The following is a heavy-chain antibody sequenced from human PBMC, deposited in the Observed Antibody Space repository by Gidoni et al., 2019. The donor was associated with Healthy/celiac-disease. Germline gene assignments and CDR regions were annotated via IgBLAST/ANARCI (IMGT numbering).Heavy chain of an antibody. CDR2: IRSKVYGGTT. Sequence: EVQLVESGGGLVKPGRSLRLSCTASGFTFVVYAMSWFRQAPGKGLEWVGFIRSKVYGGTTEYAASVKGRFTISRDDSKSIAYLQMNSLKTEDTAVYYCTRDHGYYYDSSGYYPDYWGQGTLVTVSS. V-gene: IGHV3-49*05. CDR3: TRDHGYYYDSSGYYPDY. J-gene: IGHJ4*02. D-gene: IGHD3-22*01. CDR1: GFTFVVYA.